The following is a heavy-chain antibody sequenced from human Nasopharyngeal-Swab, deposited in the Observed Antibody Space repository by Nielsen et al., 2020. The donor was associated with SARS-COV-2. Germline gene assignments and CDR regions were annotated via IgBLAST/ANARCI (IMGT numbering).Heavy chain of an antibody. J-gene: IGHJ6*02. V-gene: IGHV3-11*04. Sequence: GESLKISCTASGFTFSDYFMSWIRQAPGKGLEWVTYISRSGSSIYYADSVKGRFTISRDNAKNSLYLQMNSLRAEDTAVYYCARANYYDSSGYGRGYYYGMDVWGQGTTVTVSS. CDR2: ISRSGSSI. CDR1: GFTFSDYF. CDR3: ARANYYDSSGYGRGYYYGMDV. D-gene: IGHD3-22*01.